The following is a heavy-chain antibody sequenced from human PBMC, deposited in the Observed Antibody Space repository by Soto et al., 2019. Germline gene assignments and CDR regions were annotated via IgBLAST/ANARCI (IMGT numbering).Heavy chain of an antibody. V-gene: IGHV4-31*03. CDR1: GGSISSGGYY. D-gene: IGHD4-17*01. Sequence: SETLSLTCTVSGGSISSGGYYWSWIRQHPGKGLEWIGYIYYSGSTYYNPSLKSRVTISVDTSKNQFSLKLSSVTAADTAVYYCARGMTTVTSFDYWGQGTLVTVSS. CDR3: ARGMTTVTSFDY. J-gene: IGHJ4*02. CDR2: IYYSGST.